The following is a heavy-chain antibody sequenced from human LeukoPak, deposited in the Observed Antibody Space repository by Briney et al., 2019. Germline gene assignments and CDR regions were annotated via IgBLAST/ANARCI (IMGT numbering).Heavy chain of an antibody. CDR3: ARGGSLMDLSYYYYHMDV. V-gene: IGHV4-59*01. D-gene: IGHD2-15*01. Sequence: SETLSLTCTVSGGSISSYYWSWIRQPPGKGLEWIGYIYYSGSTNYNPSLKSRVTISVDTSKNQFSLKLSSVTAADTAVYYCARGGSLMDLSYYYYHMDVWGKGTTVTVSS. CDR2: IYYSGST. CDR1: GGSISSYY. J-gene: IGHJ6*03.